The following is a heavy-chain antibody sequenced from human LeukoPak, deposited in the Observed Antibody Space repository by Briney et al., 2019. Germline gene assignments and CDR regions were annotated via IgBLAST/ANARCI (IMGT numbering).Heavy chain of an antibody. V-gene: IGHV4-61*02. J-gene: IGHJ4*02. D-gene: IGHD6-19*01. Sequence: SQTLSLTCTASGGSISSGSSYWSWIRQPAGKGLEWIGRIYSSGSTNYNPSLKSRVTISIDTSKNQFSLNLSSVTAADTAVYYCARDYHSSGWTFFDYWGQGILVTVSS. CDR3: ARDYHSSGWTFFDY. CDR1: GGSISSGSSY. CDR2: IYSSGST.